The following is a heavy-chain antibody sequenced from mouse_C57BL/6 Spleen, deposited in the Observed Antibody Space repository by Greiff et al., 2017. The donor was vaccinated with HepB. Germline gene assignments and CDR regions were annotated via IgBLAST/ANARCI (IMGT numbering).Heavy chain of an antibody. CDR1: GFTFSDYY. CDR2: INYDGSST. V-gene: IGHV5-16*01. J-gene: IGHJ1*03. Sequence: EVKLVESEGGLVQPGSSMKLSCTASGFTFSDYYMAWVRQVPEKGLEWVANINYDGSSTYYLDSLKSRFIISRDNAKNILYLQMSSLKSEDTATYYCARPYYYGSSPYWYFDVWGTGTTVTVSS. CDR3: ARPYYYGSSPYWYFDV. D-gene: IGHD1-1*01.